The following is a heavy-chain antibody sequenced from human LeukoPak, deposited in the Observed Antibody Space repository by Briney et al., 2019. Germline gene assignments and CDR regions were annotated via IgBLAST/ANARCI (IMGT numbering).Heavy chain of an antibody. Sequence: GGSLRLSCAASGFTFSSYWMHWVRQAPGKGLVWVSRINSDGSSTSYADSVKGRFTISRDNAKNTLYLQMNSLRAEDTAVYYCARERAGSDAFDIWGQGTMVTVSS. CDR3: ARERAGSDAFDI. J-gene: IGHJ3*02. V-gene: IGHV3-74*01. D-gene: IGHD6-19*01. CDR2: INSDGSST. CDR1: GFTFSSYW.